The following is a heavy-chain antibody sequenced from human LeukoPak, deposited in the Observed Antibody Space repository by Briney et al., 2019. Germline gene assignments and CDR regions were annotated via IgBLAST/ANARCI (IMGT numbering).Heavy chain of an antibody. CDR1: GFSISSYE. J-gene: IGHJ6*02. Sequence: GGSLRLSCAASGFSISSYEMNWVRQAPGKGLEWVSYISSSGRTIYYADSVKGRFTISRDNARNTLYLQMNSLRAEDTAVYYCARPRNDILSGFHYYYGLDVWGQGTTVTVSS. CDR3: ARPRNDILSGFHYYYGLDV. D-gene: IGHD3-9*01. CDR2: ISSSGRTI. V-gene: IGHV3-48*03.